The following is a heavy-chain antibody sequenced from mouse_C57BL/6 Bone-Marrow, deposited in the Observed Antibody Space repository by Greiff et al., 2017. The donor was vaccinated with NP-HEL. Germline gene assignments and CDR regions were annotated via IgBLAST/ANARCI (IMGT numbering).Heavy chain of an antibody. CDR3: ARSSYGNYAY. Sequence: QVQLKQSGAELVRPGSSVKLSCKASGYTFTSYWMDWVKQRPGQGLEWIGNIYPSDSETHYNQKFKDKATLTVDKSSSTAYMQLSSLTSEDSAVYYCARSSYGNYAYWGQGTLVTVSA. CDR1: GYTFTSYW. V-gene: IGHV1-61*01. J-gene: IGHJ3*01. CDR2: IYPSDSET. D-gene: IGHD2-10*01.